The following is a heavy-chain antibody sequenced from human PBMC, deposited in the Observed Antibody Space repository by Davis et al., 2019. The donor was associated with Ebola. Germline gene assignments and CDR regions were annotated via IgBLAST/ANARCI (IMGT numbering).Heavy chain of an antibody. CDR3: ARPSRGYSYGYDDAFDV. D-gene: IGHD5-18*01. J-gene: IGHJ3*01. CDR2: IIPKYGTA. V-gene: IGHV1-69*13. Sequence: SVKVSCKASGGTFSSDTIRWVRQAPGQGLEWMGGIIPKYGTANYAQKFQGRVTITVDESKTTVYMELSSLRSEDTAVYYCARPSRGYSYGYDDAFDVWGQGTMVTVSS. CDR1: GGTFSSDT.